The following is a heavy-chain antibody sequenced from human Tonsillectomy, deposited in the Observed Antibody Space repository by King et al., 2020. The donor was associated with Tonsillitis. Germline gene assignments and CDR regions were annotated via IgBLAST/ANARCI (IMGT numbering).Heavy chain of an antibody. D-gene: IGHD2-21*01. Sequence: VQLVESGGGSVQPGGSLRLSCAASGFTFNNYWMNWVRQAPGKGLEWAANIKQDGSEKHYVDSVKGRFTISRDNAKNSLYLQMNSLRAEDTAVYYCARGGGLWWGMDVWGQGTTVTVPS. CDR3: ARGGGLWWGMDV. CDR1: GFTFNNYW. CDR2: IKQDGSEK. J-gene: IGHJ6*02. V-gene: IGHV3-7*03.